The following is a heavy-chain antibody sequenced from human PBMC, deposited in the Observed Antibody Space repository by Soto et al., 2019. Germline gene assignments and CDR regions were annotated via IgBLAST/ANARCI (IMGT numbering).Heavy chain of an antibody. CDR2: IIPIFATP. CDR3: ARQFDNDSSGYYYAY. V-gene: IGHV1-69*01. J-gene: IGHJ4*02. CDR1: GGTFSRNT. D-gene: IGHD3-22*01. Sequence: QVQLVQSGAEVKKPGSSVKVSCKASGGTFSRNTFSWVRQAPGQGLEWMGGIIPIFATPNYAQKFQGRVSITADESTSTVYMDLSSLRSDDTAVYYCARQFDNDSSGYYYAYWGQGTLVTVSS.